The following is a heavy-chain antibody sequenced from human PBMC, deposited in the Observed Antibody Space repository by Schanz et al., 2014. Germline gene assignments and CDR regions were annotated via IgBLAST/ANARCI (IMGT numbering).Heavy chain of an antibody. V-gene: IGHV1-18*04. J-gene: IGHJ6*02. CDR2: INVYNGDT. CDR1: GYTFPSYG. CDR3: ARDPYSASYFPSPPLYGLDV. D-gene: IGHD1-26*01. Sequence: QVQLVQSGREVKKPGASVKVSCKASGYTFPSYGISWVRQAPGQGLEWMGWINVYNGDTKFAKTFQDRVTLTTDTSTSTAYMELRSLRSDDTAVYYCARDPYSASYFPSPPLYGLDVWGQGTTVTVSS.